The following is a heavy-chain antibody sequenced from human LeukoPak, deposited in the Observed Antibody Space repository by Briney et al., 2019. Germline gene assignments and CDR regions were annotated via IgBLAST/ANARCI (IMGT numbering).Heavy chain of an antibody. CDR3: ATQRGSYLWGTDFDY. Sequence: ASVKVSCKASGYTFTGYHMHWVRQAPGQGLEWMGWINPNSGDTKYAQKFQGRVTMTRDTSISTAYMELSRLRSDDTAVYYCATQRGSYLWGTDFDYWGQGNLVTVSS. D-gene: IGHD3-16*01. CDR1: GYTFTGYH. J-gene: IGHJ4*02. CDR2: INPNSGDT. V-gene: IGHV1-2*02.